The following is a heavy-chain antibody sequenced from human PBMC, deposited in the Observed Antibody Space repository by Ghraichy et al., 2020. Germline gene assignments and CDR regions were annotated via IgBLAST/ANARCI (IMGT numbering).Heavy chain of an antibody. D-gene: IGHD2/OR15-2a*01. J-gene: IGHJ6*02. CDR3: VADSTSGFIYGMDV. V-gene: IGHV1-24*01. CDR1: GYTLTELS. CDR2: YVPEDGQT. Sequence: ASVKVSCKVSGYTLTELSMHWVRQSPGKGIEWMGGYVPEDGQTIYAPRFQGRVTMTEDTSSDTAYMELSSLRSDDTAVYCCVADSTSGFIYGMDVWGQGTAVTVSS.